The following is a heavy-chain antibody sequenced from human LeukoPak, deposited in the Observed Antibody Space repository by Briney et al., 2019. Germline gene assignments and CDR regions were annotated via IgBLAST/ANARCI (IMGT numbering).Heavy chain of an antibody. J-gene: IGHJ4*02. CDR2: ISSGGSTM. CDR1: GFTFSRYS. V-gene: IGHV3-48*02. D-gene: IGHD3-10*01. Sequence: GGPLRLSCAASGFTFSRYSINWVRQAPGKGLEWISYISSGGSTMYYADSVKGRFTISRDNAKNALYLQVSSPRDEDTAVYYCARGEYDWGQGTLVTVSS. CDR3: ARGEYD.